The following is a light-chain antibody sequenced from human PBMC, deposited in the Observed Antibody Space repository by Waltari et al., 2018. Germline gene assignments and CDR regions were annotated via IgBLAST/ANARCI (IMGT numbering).Light chain of an antibody. CDR3: QQYYTTPPT. J-gene: IGKJ3*01. V-gene: IGKV4-1*01. CDR1: QSVLYSSNNKNY. CDR2: WAS. Sequence: DIVMTQSPDSLAVSLGERATLNCKSSQSVLYSSNNKNYLAWYQQKPGQPPMLLIYWASTRESGVPDRFSGSGSGTDFTLTISSLLAEDVALYYCQQYYTTPPTFGPGTKVDIK.